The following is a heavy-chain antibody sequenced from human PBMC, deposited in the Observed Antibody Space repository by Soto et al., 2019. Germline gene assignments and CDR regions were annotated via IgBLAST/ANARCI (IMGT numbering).Heavy chain of an antibody. CDR1: GYSFTSYW. CDR2: IYPGDSDT. CDR3: ARLQFFTAGNKYYFDY. Sequence: GESLKISCKGSGYSFTSYWIGWVRQMPGKGLEWMGLIYPGDSDTRKSPSFQGQVAISVDKSISTAYVQWSSLKASDTAMYYCARLQFFTAGNKYYFDYWGQGTLVTVSS. V-gene: IGHV5-51*01. J-gene: IGHJ4*02. D-gene: IGHD1-1*01.